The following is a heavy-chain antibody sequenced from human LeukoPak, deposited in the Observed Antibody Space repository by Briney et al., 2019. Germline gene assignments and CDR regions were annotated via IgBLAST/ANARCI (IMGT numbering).Heavy chain of an antibody. CDR2: MNPNSGKT. D-gene: IGHD2-2*02. J-gene: IGHJ6*03. CDR1: GYTFTSYD. Sequence: ASVTVSCKASGYTFTSYDINWVRQAPGQGLEWMGWMNPNSGKTGYAQKFQGRVTMTRNTSIRTAYMELSSLRSEDTAVYYCARGLVYCSSTSCYNRYYYYMDVRGKGTTVSVSS. V-gene: IGHV1-8*01. CDR3: ARGLVYCSSTSCYNRYYYYMDV.